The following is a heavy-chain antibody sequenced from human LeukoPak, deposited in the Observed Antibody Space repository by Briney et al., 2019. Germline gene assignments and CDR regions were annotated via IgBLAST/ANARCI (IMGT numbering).Heavy chain of an antibody. V-gene: IGHV1-18*01. J-gene: IGHJ4*02. D-gene: IGHD6-19*01. CDR1: GYTFTSYG. CDR2: ISAYSGNT. Sequence: ASVKVSCKASGYTFTSYGISWVRQAPGQGLEWMGWISAYSGNTNCAQNLQGRVTMTIDTSTSTAYMELRSLRSDDTAVYYCASGIAVSAGEDYWGQGTLVTVSS. CDR3: ASGIAVSAGEDY.